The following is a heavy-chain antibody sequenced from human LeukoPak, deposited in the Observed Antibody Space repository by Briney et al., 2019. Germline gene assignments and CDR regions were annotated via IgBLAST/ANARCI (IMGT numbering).Heavy chain of an antibody. CDR3: ARSRIAAAGTPYYYGMDV. Sequence: SVKVSCKASGGTFSSYAISWVRQAPGQGLEWMGRIIPIFGIANYAQKFQGRVTITADESTSTAYMELSSLRSEDTAVYYCARSRIAAAGTPYYYGMDVWGKGTTVTVSS. CDR1: GGTFSSYA. V-gene: IGHV1-69*13. CDR2: IIPIFGIA. J-gene: IGHJ6*04. D-gene: IGHD6-13*01.